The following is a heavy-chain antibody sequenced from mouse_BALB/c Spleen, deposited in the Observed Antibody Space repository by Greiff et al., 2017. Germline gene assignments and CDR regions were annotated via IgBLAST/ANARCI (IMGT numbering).Heavy chain of an antibody. CDR1: GFTFSDYY. J-gene: IGHJ4*01. V-gene: IGHV5-4*02. D-gene: IGHD2-10*02. CDR2: ISDGGSYT. CDR3: ARDQGYGNYDAMDD. Sequence: EVQRVESGGGLVKPGGSLKLSCAASGFTFSDYYMYWVRQTPEKRLEWVATISDGGSYTYYPDSVKGRFTISRDNAKNNLYLQMSSLKSEDTAMYYCARDQGYGNYDAMDDWGQGTSVTVSS.